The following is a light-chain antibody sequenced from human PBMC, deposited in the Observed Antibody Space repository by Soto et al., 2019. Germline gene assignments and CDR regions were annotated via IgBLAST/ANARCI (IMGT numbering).Light chain of an antibody. CDR1: QNINNW. V-gene: IGKV1-5*01. J-gene: IGKJ1*01. CDR3: QQYNNYWT. Sequence: DIQMTQSPSTLSASVGDRVTITCRASQNINNWLAWYQQKPGKAPNLLIYDASSLQSGVPSRFSGSGSGTEFTLTISSLQPDEFATYYCQQYNNYWTFGQGTKVEVK. CDR2: DAS.